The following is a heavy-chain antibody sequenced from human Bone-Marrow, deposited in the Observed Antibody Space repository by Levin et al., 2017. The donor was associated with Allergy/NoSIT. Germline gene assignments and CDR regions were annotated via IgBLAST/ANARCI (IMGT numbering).Heavy chain of an antibody. CDR1: GASISSHY. CDR2: MYDSGST. J-gene: IGHJ6*02. CDR3: ARRYFGSDGMDL. D-gene: IGHD3-9*01. Sequence: SETLSLTCTVSGASISSHYWSWIRQPPGKALEWIGYMYDSGSTKFHPSLKSRVTILVDRPKNQFSLKLTSVTTADTAVYYCARRYFGSDGMDLWGQGTTVTVSS. V-gene: IGHV4-59*11.